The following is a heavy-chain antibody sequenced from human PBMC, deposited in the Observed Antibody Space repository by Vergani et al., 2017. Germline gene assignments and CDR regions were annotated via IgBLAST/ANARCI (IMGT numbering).Heavy chain of an antibody. D-gene: IGHD2-21*01. CDR3: ADLYGDDGFSPF. CDR2: IRSDESRR. Sequence: QVQLVESGGGVVQPGGSLRLSCAASGFTFNSYGMHWVRQAPGKGLEWVASIRSDESRRYYGDSMEGPFTISRDDSKNTVYLQINRLRAEDTAFYYCADLYGDDGFSPFWGQGTLVTVSS. V-gene: IGHV3-30*02. CDR1: GFTFNSYG. J-gene: IGHJ4*02.